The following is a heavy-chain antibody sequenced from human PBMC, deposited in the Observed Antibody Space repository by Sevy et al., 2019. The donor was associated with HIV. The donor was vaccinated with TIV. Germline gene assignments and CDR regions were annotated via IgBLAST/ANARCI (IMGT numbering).Heavy chain of an antibody. Sequence: SETLSLTCTVSGGSISAKNYFWGWIRQPPGKGLEWIGSIYHTGSTYHSPSLQSRVGISVDTSKKLFSVKLSSVTAADTAVYFCARHAFKHGYRPSYFDSWSRGTLVTVSS. J-gene: IGHJ4*01. CDR3: ARHAFKHGYRPSYFDS. CDR1: GGSISAKNYF. D-gene: IGHD5-18*01. CDR2: IYHTGST. V-gene: IGHV4-39*01.